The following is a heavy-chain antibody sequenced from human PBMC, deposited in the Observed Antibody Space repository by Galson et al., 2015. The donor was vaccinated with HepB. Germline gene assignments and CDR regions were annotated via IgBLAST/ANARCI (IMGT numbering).Heavy chain of an antibody. CDR3: ARDSQVIAAAGGGYFDP. CDR1: GFTFDDYT. CDR2: ISWDGGST. Sequence: SLRLSCAASGFTFDDYTMHWVRQAPGKGLEWVSLISWDGGSTYYADSVKGRFTISRANAKNSLYLQMNSLRDEDTAVYYCARDSQVIAAAGGGYFDPWGRGTLVTVSS. D-gene: IGHD6-13*01. V-gene: IGHV3-43*01. J-gene: IGHJ2*01.